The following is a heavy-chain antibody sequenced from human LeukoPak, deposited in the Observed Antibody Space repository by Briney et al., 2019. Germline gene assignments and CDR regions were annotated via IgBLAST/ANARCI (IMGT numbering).Heavy chain of an antibody. J-gene: IGHJ4*02. CDR3: VRDLGGRSGH. CDR2: INEDGSTT. CDR1: GFTFSSYW. Sequence: GGSLRLSCAASGFTFSSYWMHWVRQAPGKGLVWVSRINEDGSTTNYADSVKGRSTIFRDNAKNTLYLQMNSLRAEDTAVYYCVRDLGGRSGHWGQGTLVTVSS. V-gene: IGHV3-74*01. D-gene: IGHD1-26*01.